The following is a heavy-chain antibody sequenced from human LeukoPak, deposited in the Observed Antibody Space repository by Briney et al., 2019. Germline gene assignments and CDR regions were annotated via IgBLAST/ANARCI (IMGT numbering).Heavy chain of an antibody. J-gene: IGHJ4*02. CDR1: GGTFSSYA. V-gene: IGHV1-69*05. Sequence: SVKVSCKASGGTFSSYAISWVRQAPGQGLEWMGRIIPIFGAANYAQKFQGRVTITTDESTSTAYMELSSLRSEDTAVYYCARESQDTAMGDYFDYWGQGTLVTVSS. D-gene: IGHD5-18*01. CDR3: ARESQDTAMGDYFDY. CDR2: IIPIFGAA.